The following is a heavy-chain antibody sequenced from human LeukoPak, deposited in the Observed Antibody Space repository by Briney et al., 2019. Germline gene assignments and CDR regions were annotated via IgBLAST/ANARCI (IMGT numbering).Heavy chain of an antibody. J-gene: IGHJ4*02. CDR2: INPNSGGT. CDR3: ARGNYYGGSPYYFDY. V-gene: IGHV1-2*02. Sequence: ASVKVSCKASGYTFSAYYIHWVRQAPGQGLEWMGWINPNSGGTRYAQKFQGRVTMTRDTSISTAYMELNRLTSDGTAIYYCARGNYYGGSPYYFDYWGQGTLVTVSS. D-gene: IGHD4-23*01. CDR1: GYTFSAYY.